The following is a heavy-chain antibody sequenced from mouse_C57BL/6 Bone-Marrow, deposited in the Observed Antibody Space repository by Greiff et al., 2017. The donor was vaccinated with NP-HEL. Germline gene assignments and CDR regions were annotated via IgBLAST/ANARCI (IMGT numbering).Heavy chain of an antibody. Sequence: EVQLQQSGAELVRPGASVKLSCTASGFNIKDDYMHWVKQRPEQGLEWIGWIDPENGDTEYASKFQGKATITADTSSNTAYLQLSILTSEDTAVYYCTTGLRQDCGQGTTLTVSS. J-gene: IGHJ2*01. CDR3: TTGLRQD. D-gene: IGHD2-4*01. CDR2: IDPENGDT. CDR1: GFNIKDDY. V-gene: IGHV14-4*01.